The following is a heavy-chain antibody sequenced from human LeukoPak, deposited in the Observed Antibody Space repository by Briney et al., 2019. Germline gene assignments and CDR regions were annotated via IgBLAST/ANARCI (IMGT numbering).Heavy chain of an antibody. CDR1: GFTFSSYA. CDR2: LSDSGGST. V-gene: IGHV3-23*01. Sequence: GGSLRLSCAASGFTFSSYAMSWVRQAPGKGLEWVSALSDSGGSTYYADSVKGRFTISRDNSKNTLYLQMNSLRAEDTAVYYCAKDMRTDYYDSSGYYPDYWGQGTLVTVSS. J-gene: IGHJ4*02. CDR3: AKDMRTDYYDSSGYYPDY. D-gene: IGHD3-22*01.